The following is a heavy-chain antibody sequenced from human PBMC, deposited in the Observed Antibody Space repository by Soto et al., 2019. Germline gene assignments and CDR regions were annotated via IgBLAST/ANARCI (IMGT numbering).Heavy chain of an antibody. J-gene: IGHJ4*02. CDR2: IYYSGST. CDR1: GGSISSGGYY. CDR3: AREGVSYGSGSYYTFDY. V-gene: IGHV4-31*03. Sequence: SETLSLTCTVSGGSISSGGYYWSWIRQHPGKGLEWIGYIYYSGSTYYNPSLKSRVTISVDTPKNQFSLKLSSVTAADTAVYYCAREGVSYGSGSYYTFDYWGQGTLVTVSS. D-gene: IGHD3-10*01.